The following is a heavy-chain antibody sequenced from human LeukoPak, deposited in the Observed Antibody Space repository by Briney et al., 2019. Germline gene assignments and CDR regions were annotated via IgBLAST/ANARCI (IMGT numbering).Heavy chain of an antibody. CDR3: ARGYIGVGY. CDR2: ISDSGGST. V-gene: IGHV3-23*01. D-gene: IGHD2-2*02. CDR1: GFTFGNYA. J-gene: IGHJ4*02. Sequence: GGSLRLSCAASGFTFGNYAMSRVRQAPGKGLEWVSGISDSGGSTYYADSVKGRFTISRDNFKDTLYLQMNSLRAEDTAVYYCARGYIGVGYWGQGTLVTVSS.